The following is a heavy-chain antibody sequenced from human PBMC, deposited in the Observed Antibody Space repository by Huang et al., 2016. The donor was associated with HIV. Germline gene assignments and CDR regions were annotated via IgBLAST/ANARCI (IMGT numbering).Heavy chain of an antibody. CDR2: IYYSGST. J-gene: IGHJ5*02. CDR3: ASASIAARRWFDP. Sequence: QVQLQESGPGLVKPSETLSLTCTVSGGSMSSYYWSWIRQPPGKGLEGLGYIYYSGSTNDNPSRKSRVTRSVDTSKNQFSLRLSSVTAADTAVYYCASASIAARRWFDPWGQGSLVTVSS. V-gene: IGHV4-59*01. D-gene: IGHD6-6*01. CDR1: GGSMSSYY.